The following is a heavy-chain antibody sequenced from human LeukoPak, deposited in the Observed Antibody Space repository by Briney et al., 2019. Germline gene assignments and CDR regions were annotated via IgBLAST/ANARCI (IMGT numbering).Heavy chain of an antibody. V-gene: IGHV4-4*07. CDR1: GGXISSYY. J-gene: IGHJ4*02. CDR2: IYTSGST. Sequence: PSETLSLTCSVSGGXISSYYWSWIRQPAGKGLEWIGRIYTSGSTNYNPSLKSRVTMSVDTSKNQFSLKLSSVTAADTAVYYCARESRIAHFDYWGQGTLVTVSS. CDR3: ARESRIAHFDY. D-gene: IGHD2-15*01.